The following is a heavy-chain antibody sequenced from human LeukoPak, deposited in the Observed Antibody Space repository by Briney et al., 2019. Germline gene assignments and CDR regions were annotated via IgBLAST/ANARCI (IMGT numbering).Heavy chain of an antibody. V-gene: IGHV3-72*01. CDR2: IRNKVSSYTT. D-gene: IGHD6-25*01. CDR1: GFTSSDHY. J-gene: IGHJ4*02. CDR3: ATSNSNGLSLFDY. Sequence: GGSLRLSCVVSGFTSSDHYIDWARQAPGKGLEWVGRIRNKVSSYTTEYAASVKDRFTISRDDSKNSVWLQMNSLKTEDSAVYYCATSNSNGLSLFDYWGQGTLVTVSS.